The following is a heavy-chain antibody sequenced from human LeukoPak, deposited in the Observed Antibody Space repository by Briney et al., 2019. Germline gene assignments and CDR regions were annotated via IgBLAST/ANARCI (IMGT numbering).Heavy chain of an antibody. CDR2: IYYSGST. V-gene: IGHV4-31*03. J-gene: IGHJ5*02. D-gene: IGHD5-18*01. CDR1: GGPISSGGYY. Sequence: SETLSLTCTVSGGPISSGGYYWSWIRQHPGKGLEWIGYIYYSGSTYYNPSLKSRVTISVDTSKNQFSLKLSSVTAADTAVYYCARGPSVDTAMVYNWFDPWGQGTLVTVSS. CDR3: ARGPSVDTAMVYNWFDP.